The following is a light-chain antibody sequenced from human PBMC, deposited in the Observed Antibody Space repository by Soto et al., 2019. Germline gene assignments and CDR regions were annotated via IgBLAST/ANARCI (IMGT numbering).Light chain of an antibody. Sequence: EIVMTQSPATLSLSPGERATLSCRASQSVSSNLAWYQQKPGQAPRLLIYGASPRATGIPARFSGSGSGTEYTLTISRLQSEVFAVYYCQQYNIWPPRGTFGQGTKVEIK. CDR1: QSVSSN. CDR2: GAS. V-gene: IGKV3-15*01. J-gene: IGKJ1*01. CDR3: QQYNIWPPRGT.